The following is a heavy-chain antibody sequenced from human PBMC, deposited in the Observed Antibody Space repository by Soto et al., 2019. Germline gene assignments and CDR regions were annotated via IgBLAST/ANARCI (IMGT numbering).Heavy chain of an antibody. V-gene: IGHV3-72*01. J-gene: IGHJ4*02. Sequence: EVQLVESGGGLVQPGGSLRLSCAASGFTFSDHYMDWVRQAPGKGLEWAGRSKNKADSYTTEYAASVKGRFTISRDGEKNSMFLQMNSLKTEDTAVYYCTVWGSGNDFGAAWGQGILVTVSS. CDR1: GFTFSDHY. CDR2: SKNKADSYTT. CDR3: TVWGSGNDFGAA. D-gene: IGHD3-10*01.